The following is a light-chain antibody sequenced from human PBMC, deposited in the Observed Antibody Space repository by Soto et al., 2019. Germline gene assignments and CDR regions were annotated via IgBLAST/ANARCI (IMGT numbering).Light chain of an antibody. J-gene: IGLJ3*02. CDR1: RSNIGNNY. CDR2: NNN. CDR3: VTWDTSLRTGV. V-gene: IGLV1-51*01. Sequence: QSVLTQPPSVSAAPGQKVTISCSGSRSNIGNNYVAWYQQFPGTVPKLLIYNNNALPSGTPDRISGSASGTSATLTITGLQTGDEADYFCVTWDTSLRTGVIGGGTKLTVL.